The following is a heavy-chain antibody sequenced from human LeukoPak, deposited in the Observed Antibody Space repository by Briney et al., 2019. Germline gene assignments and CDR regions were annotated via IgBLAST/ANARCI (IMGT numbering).Heavy chain of an antibody. CDR3: ARDGYNTPVSY. J-gene: IGHJ4*02. V-gene: IGHV1-69*13. D-gene: IGHD5-24*01. CDR2: IIPIFGTA. Sequence: SVTVSCTASGGTFSSYAISWVRQAPGQGLEWMGGIIPIFGTANYAQKFQGRVTITADESTSTAYMELSSLRSEDTAVYYCARDGYNTPVSYWGQGTLVTVSS. CDR1: GGTFSSYA.